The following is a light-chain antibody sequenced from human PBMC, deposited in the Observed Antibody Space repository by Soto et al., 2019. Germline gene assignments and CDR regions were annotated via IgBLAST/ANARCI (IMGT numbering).Light chain of an antibody. J-gene: IGLJ1*01. CDR3: SSYTSSSTPRV. CDR1: SSDVGAYKY. CDR2: DVI. V-gene: IGLV2-14*03. Sequence: QSVLTQPASVSGSPGQSITISCTGTSSDVGAYKYVSWYQQHPGKAPKLMIYDVINRPSGVSNRFSGSKSDNTASLTISGLQAEDEADYYCSSYTSSSTPRVFGTGTKLTVL.